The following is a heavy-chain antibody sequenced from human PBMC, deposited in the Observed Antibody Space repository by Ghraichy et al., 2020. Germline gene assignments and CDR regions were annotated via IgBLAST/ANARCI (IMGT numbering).Heavy chain of an antibody. CDR2: ISYDGTNK. D-gene: IGHD5-18*01. Sequence: GESLNISCAASGFTFSSYPMHWVRQAPGKGLEWVTIISYDGTNKYYADSVKGRFTISRDNSNTTGSLQMNSLRPEDTAVYYCASLTGGHSWPYYFDYWGQGTLVTVSS. CDR3: ASLTGGHSWPYYFDY. J-gene: IGHJ4*02. V-gene: IGHV3-30*04. CDR1: GFTFSSYP.